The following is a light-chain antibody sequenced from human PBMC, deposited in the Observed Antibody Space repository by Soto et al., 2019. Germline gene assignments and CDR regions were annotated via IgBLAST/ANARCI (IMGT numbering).Light chain of an antibody. J-gene: IGLJ2*01. CDR3: AVWDDSVFGKI. CDR1: KSNIGSNG. CDR2: ADS. V-gene: IGLV1-47*02. Sequence: QSELTQPPSASGTPGQRVTISCSGSKSNIGSNGEDWYQQLPATAPKFLIDADSQRPSGVPDRFSASKSGTSASLTISGLRSADDAEYYCAVWDDSVFGKIFGGGTKLTVL.